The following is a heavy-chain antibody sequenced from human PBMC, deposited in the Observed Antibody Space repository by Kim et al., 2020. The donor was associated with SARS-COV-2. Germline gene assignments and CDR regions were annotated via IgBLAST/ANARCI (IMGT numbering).Heavy chain of an antibody. V-gene: IGHV3-23*01. CDR1: GFTFSSYA. D-gene: IGHD2-15*01. Sequence: GGSLRLSCAASGFTFSSYAMSWVRQAPGKGLEWVSAISGSGGSTYYADSVKGRFTISRDNSKNTLYLQMNSLRAEDTAVYYCARDIVVVVAATLRSDPWGQGTLVTVSS. J-gene: IGHJ5*02. CDR2: ISGSGGST. CDR3: ARDIVVVVAATLRSDP.